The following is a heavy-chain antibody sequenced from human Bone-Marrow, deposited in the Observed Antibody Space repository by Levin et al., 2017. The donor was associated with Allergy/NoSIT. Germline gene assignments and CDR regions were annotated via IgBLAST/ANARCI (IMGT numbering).Heavy chain of an antibody. Sequence: SETLSLTCTVSGGSISSGDYYWSWIRQPPGKGLEWIGYIYNNGSTYYNPSLKSRVIISVDTSKNQFSLKLNSVTAADTAVYYCARVTVEASIAAPPSPPLYYYYCIDVWGQGTTVTVSS. V-gene: IGHV4-30-4*01. J-gene: IGHJ6*02. D-gene: IGHD6-6*01. CDR1: GGSISSGDYY. CDR2: IYNNGST. CDR3: ARVTVEASIAAPPSPPLYYYYCIDV.